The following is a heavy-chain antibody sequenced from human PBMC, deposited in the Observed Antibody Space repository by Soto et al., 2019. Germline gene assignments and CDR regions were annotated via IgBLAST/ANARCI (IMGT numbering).Heavy chain of an antibody. V-gene: IGHV1-46*01. CDR2: INPSGGST. CDR3: AREITMIVVDRYYYYGMDV. CDR1: GYTFTSYY. D-gene: IGHD3-22*01. Sequence: ASVKVSCKGSGYTFTSYYMHWVRQAPGQGLEWMGIINPSGGSTSYAQKFQGRVTMTRDTSTSTVYMELSSLRSEDTAVYYCAREITMIVVDRYYYYGMDVWGQGTKVTVS. J-gene: IGHJ6*02.